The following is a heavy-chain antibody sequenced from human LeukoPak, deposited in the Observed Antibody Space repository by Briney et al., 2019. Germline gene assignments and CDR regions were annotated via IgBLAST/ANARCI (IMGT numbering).Heavy chain of an antibody. CDR1: GGTFRSYA. V-gene: IGHV1-69*04. J-gene: IGHJ4*02. CDR3: AMIAAAGTGVDY. Sequence: SVKVSCKASGGTFRSYAISWVREAPGQGLEWRGRIIPILGIANYAQKFQGRVTITADKSTSTAYMELSSLRSEDTAVYYCAMIAAAGTGVDYWGQGTLVTVSS. D-gene: IGHD6-13*01. CDR2: IIPILGIA.